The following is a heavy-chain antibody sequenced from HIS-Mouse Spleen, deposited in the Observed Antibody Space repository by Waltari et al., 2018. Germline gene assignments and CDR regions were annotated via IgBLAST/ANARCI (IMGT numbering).Heavy chain of an antibody. CDR2: IKQDGSEK. D-gene: IGHD1-26*01. CDR1: GFPFSSCW. V-gene: IGHV3-7*01. CDR3: AREGDSGSYFDY. J-gene: IGHJ4*02. Sequence: EVQLVESGGGLVQPGGSLRLRCAASGFPFSSCWLRWVRQAPGKGLEWVANIKQDGSEKYYVDSVKGRFTISRDNAKNSLYLQMNSLRAEDTAVYYCAREGDSGSYFDYWGQGTLVTVSS.